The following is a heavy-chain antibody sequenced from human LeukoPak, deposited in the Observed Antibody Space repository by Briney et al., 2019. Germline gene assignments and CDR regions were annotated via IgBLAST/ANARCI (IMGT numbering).Heavy chain of an antibody. V-gene: IGHV3-30-3*01. J-gene: IGHJ4*02. D-gene: IGHD6-13*01. Sequence: PGGSLRLSCAASGFTFSSYAMHWVRQAPGKGLEWVAVISYDGSNKYYADSVKGRFTISRDNSKNTLYLQMSSLRAEDTAVYYCAKPQQQLVPWYFDYWGQGTLVTVSS. CDR2: ISYDGSNK. CDR1: GFTFSSYA. CDR3: AKPQQQLVPWYFDY.